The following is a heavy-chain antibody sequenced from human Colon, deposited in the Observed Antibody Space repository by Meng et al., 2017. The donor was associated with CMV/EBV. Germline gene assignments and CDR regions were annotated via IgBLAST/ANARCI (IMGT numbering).Heavy chain of an antibody. CDR2: VYYSGSA. V-gene: IGHV4-59*11. Sequence: SETLSLTYTVSGDSIRSHYWSWIRQPPGKGLEWMGYVYYSGSATYSPSLRSRVSISVDTSKNQVSLNLRSVTAADTAMYFCARGIGHASNNSHDYWGQGTLVTVSS. J-gene: IGHJ4*02. CDR3: ARGIGHASNNSHDY. CDR1: GDSIRSHY. D-gene: IGHD1-1*01.